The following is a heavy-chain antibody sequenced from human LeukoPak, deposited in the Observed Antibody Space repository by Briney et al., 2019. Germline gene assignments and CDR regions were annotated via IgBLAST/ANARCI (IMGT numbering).Heavy chain of an antibody. Sequence: GGSLRLSCAASGFTFSDYYMSWIRQTPGKGLEWISYISSSGSTIYYADSLKGRFTISRDNSKNSLYLQMNSLRAEDTAVYYCARKSWTVAYYYMDVWGKGTTVTVSS. CDR1: GFTFSDYY. J-gene: IGHJ6*03. CDR3: ARKSWTVAYYYMDV. CDR2: ISSSGSTI. D-gene: IGHD4-11*01. V-gene: IGHV3-11*04.